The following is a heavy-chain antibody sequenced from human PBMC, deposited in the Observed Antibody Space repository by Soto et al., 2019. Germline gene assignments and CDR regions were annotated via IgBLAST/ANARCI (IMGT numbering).Heavy chain of an antibody. V-gene: IGHV1-69*06. CDR1: GGTFSSYS. J-gene: IGHJ2*01. CDR3: ARFRPYSGSYLGYWYFDL. CDR2: IIPIFGTA. D-gene: IGHD1-26*01. Sequence: SVKVSFKASGGTFSSYSMSWVREAPGQGLEWMGGIIPIFGTANYAQKFQGRVTITADKSTSTAYMELSSLRSEDTAVYYCARFRPYSGSYLGYWYFDLWGRGTLVTVSS.